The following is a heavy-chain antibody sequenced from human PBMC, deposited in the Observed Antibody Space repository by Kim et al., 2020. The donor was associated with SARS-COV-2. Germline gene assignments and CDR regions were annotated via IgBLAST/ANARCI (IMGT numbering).Heavy chain of an antibody. Sequence: GGSLRLSCAASGFTFSSYSMNWVRQAPGKGLEWVSYISSSSSTIYYADSVKGRFTISRDNAKNSLYLQMNSLRAEDTAVYYCARDQGGDTAMALQNYFDYWGQGTLVTVSS. J-gene: IGHJ4*02. CDR2: ISSSSSTI. CDR1: GFTFSSYS. D-gene: IGHD5-18*01. CDR3: ARDQGGDTAMALQNYFDY. V-gene: IGHV3-48*04.